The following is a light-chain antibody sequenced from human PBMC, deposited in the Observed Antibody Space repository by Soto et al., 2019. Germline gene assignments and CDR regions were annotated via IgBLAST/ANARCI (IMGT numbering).Light chain of an antibody. Sequence: DIQMTQSPSSLSASVGDRVTITCRASQSISSYLNWYQQKPGKAPKLLIYAASSLQSGVPSRFSDSGSGTDFTLTISSLQPDDFATYYCQQSYSTPPFTFGPGTKVDIK. CDR2: AAS. CDR3: QQSYSTPPFT. J-gene: IGKJ3*01. V-gene: IGKV1-39*01. CDR1: QSISSY.